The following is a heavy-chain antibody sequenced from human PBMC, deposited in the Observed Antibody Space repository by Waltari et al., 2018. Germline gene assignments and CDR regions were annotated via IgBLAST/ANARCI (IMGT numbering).Heavy chain of an antibody. CDR2: IYPSDSDT. D-gene: IGHD2-2*01. J-gene: IGHJ3*01. Sequence: EFQVVQSGPEVKKPGESLKLSCRAAGYTFNNYWDAWVRQMPGKGLDWMGIIYPSDSDTKYSPTFQGRVTISADKSINTAYLQWNAVEASDTAIYYCATSDPYAAADAAFDVWGQGTIVTVS. V-gene: IGHV5-51*01. CDR3: ATSDPYAAADAAFDV. CDR1: GYTFNNYW.